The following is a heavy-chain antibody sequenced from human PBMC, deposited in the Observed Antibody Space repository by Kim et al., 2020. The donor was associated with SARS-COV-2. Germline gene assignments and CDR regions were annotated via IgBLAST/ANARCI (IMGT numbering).Heavy chain of an antibody. Sequence: ASVKVSCKAPTNIFTNDYIHWIRQAPGQGLEWVGVINPNGDGTMYAQKFQGRVTMTRDTSTNTVYMELNSLRSEDRAVYYCARVDSTGSYDYWGQGTLVTVSS. CDR1: TNIFTNDY. V-gene: IGHV1-46*01. J-gene: IGHJ4*02. D-gene: IGHD2-2*03. CDR3: ARVDSTGSYDY. CDR2: INPNGDGT.